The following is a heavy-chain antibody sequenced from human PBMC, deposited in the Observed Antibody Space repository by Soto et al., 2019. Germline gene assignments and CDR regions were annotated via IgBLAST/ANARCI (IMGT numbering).Heavy chain of an antibody. CDR2: IIPIFGSA. CDR3: ARGLPYYYDSSGYYYRWFGP. D-gene: IGHD3-22*01. Sequence: ASVKGSCKASGDTFSDYSISWVRQAPGQRVERMGGIIPIFGSANYAQKFQDRVTITADESTSTAYMELSSLRSEDTAIYYCARGLPYYYDSSGYYYRWFGPWGQGTLVTVSS. V-gene: IGHV1-69*13. CDR1: GDTFSDYS. J-gene: IGHJ5*02.